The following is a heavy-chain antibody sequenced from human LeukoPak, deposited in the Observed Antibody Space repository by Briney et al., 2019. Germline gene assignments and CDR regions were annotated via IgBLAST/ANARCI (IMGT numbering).Heavy chain of an antibody. V-gene: IGHV3-23*01. CDR1: GFTFSSYA. CDR3: AKEGRSSHFYYGMDV. CDR2: ISGSGGST. D-gene: IGHD3-16*02. Sequence: GGSLRLSCAASGFTFSSYAMSWVRQAPGKGLEGVSAISGSGGSTYYADSVKGRFTISRDNSKNTLYLQMNSLRAEDTAVYYCAKEGRSSHFYYGMDVWGQGTTVTVSS. J-gene: IGHJ6*02.